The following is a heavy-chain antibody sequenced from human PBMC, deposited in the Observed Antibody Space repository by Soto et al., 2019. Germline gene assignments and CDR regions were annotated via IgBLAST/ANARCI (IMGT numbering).Heavy chain of an antibody. D-gene: IGHD3-16*01. CDR3: ARHPFGGYAFDS. V-gene: IGHV4-39*01. CDR1: GASINSNVHY. J-gene: IGHJ4*02. Sequence: QLQLQESGPGLVKPSETLSLTCTVSGASINSNVHYWGWVRQSPGKELEWIASVFYTGSPYHNPSLERRVSISVDTSDNQFSLKVTSVTAADTGIYYCARHPFGGYAFDSWGQGTLVTVSS. CDR2: VFYTGSP.